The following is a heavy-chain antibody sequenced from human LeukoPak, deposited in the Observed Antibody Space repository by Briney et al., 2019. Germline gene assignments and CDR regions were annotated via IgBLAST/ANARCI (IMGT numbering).Heavy chain of an antibody. V-gene: IGHV5-51*01. CDR3: ARPWGAYCGGDCYYDAFDI. J-gene: IGHJ3*02. CDR2: IEPGDADT. D-gene: IGHD2-21*02. CDR1: GYSFTSKC. Sequence: GESLKISWKGSGYSFTSKCMGGVRRMPGRGLEWMGIIEPGDADTRYSPSLQGQVTTSHDKSISTAYLQWSSLKPSDTAMYYCARPWGAYCGGDCYYDAFDIWGQGTMVTVSS.